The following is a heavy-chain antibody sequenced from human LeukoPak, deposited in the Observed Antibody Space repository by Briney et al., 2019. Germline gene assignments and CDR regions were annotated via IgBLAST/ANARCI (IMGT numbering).Heavy chain of an antibody. D-gene: IGHD6-19*01. J-gene: IGHJ4*02. CDR2: ISYDGSNK. Sequence: PGGSLRLSCAASGFTFSSYAMHWVRQAPGKGLEWVAVISYDGSNKYYADSVKGRFTISRDNSKNTLYLQMNSLRAEDTAVYYCARWVIVSSGWFFDYWGQGTLVTVSS. CDR1: GFTFSSYA. V-gene: IGHV3-30-3*01. CDR3: ARWVIVSSGWFFDY.